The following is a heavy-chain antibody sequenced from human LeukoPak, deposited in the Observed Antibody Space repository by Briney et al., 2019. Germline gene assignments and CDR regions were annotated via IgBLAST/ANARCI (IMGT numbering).Heavy chain of an antibody. J-gene: IGHJ6*02. Sequence: GASVKVSCKASGGTFSSYAISWVRQAPGQGLEWMGRIIPILGIANYAQKFQGRVTITADKSTSTAYMELSSLRSEDTAVYYCARPKLALTYYYGMDVWGQGTTVTVSS. CDR1: GGTFSSYA. D-gene: IGHD6-13*01. CDR3: ARPKLALTYYYGMDV. V-gene: IGHV1-69*04. CDR2: IIPILGIA.